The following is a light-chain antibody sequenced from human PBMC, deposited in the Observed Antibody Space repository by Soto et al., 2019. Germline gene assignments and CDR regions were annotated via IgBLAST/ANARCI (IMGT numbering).Light chain of an antibody. CDR3: QQYGSSRWT. CDR1: QSVSSSY. CDR2: GAS. J-gene: IGKJ1*01. Sequence: EIVLTQSPGTLSLSPGERATLSCRASQSVSSSYLAWYQQKPGQAPRLLIYGASSRATGIPDRFSGSGSGTDFILTITSLEPEDFAVYYCQQYGSSRWTFGQGTKVDIK. V-gene: IGKV3-20*01.